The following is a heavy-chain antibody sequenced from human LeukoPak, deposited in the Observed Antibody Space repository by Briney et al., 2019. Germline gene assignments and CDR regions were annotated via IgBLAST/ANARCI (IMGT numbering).Heavy chain of an antibody. CDR1: GFTFSSYG. J-gene: IGHJ4*02. Sequence: GGTLRLSCAASGFTFSSYGMSWVRQAPGKGLEWVSAISGSGGSTYYADSVKGRFTISRDNSKNTLYLQMNSLRAEDTAVYYCAKSSGPRGSYLYFDYWGQGTLVTVSS. CDR3: AKSSGPRGSYLYFDY. CDR2: ISGSGGST. D-gene: IGHD1-26*01. V-gene: IGHV3-23*01.